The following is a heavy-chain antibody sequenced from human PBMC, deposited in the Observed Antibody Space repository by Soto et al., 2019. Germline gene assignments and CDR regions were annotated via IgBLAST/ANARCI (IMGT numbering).Heavy chain of an antibody. CDR2: IYYSGST. CDR1: GGSISSGGYY. Sequence: SSETLSLTCTVSGGSISSGGYYWSWIRQHPGKGLEWIGYIYYSGSTYYNPSLKSRVTISVDTSKNQFSLKLSSVTAADTAVYYCARSNSRNSSVGWYWFDPWGQGTLVTVSS. D-gene: IGHD6-19*01. CDR3: ARSNSRNSSVGWYWFDP. V-gene: IGHV4-31*03. J-gene: IGHJ5*02.